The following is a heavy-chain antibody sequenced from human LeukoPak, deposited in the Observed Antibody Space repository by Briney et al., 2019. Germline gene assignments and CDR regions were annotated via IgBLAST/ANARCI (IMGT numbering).Heavy chain of an antibody. D-gene: IGHD3-16*02. CDR3: AREKVITFGGVIVPYYFDY. CDR1: GGSISSYY. CDR2: INHSGST. J-gene: IGHJ4*02. V-gene: IGHV4-34*01. Sequence: SETLSLTCTVSGGSISSYYWSWIRQPPGKGLEWIGEINHSGSTNYNPSLKSRVTISVDTSKNQFSLKLSSVTAADTAVYYCAREKVITFGGVIVPYYFDYWGQGTLVTVSS.